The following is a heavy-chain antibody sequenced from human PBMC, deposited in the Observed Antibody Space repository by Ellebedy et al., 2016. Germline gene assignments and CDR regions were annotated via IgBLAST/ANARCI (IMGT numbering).Heavy chain of an antibody. V-gene: IGHV1-2*02. CDR1: GYTFTGYY. CDR2: INPNSGGT. Sequence: ASVEVSCXASGYTFTGYYMHWVRQAPGQGLEWMGWINPNSGGTNYAQKFQGRVTMTRDTSISTAYMELSRLRSDDTAVYYCARVTIFGVVMTKYYFDYWGQGTLVTVSS. J-gene: IGHJ4*02. D-gene: IGHD3-3*01. CDR3: ARVTIFGVVMTKYYFDY.